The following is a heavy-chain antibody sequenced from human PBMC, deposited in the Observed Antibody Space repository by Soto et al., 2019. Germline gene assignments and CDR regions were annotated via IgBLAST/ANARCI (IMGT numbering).Heavy chain of an antibody. CDR1: GCSISSSSYY. D-gene: IGHD2-21*02. V-gene: IGHV4-39*01. CDR3: ARQPRIVVVTATPSGFDY. Sequence: SETLSLTCTVSGCSISSSSYYWGWIRQPPGKGLEWIGRNYYCGSTYYNPSLKSRVTIPVDTSKNQFSLKLSSVTAADTAVYYCARQPRIVVVTATPSGFDYWGQGTLVTVSS. J-gene: IGHJ4*02. CDR2: NYYCGST.